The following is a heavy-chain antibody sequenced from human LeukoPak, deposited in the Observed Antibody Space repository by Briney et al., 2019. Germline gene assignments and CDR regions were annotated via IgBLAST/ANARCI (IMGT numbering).Heavy chain of an antibody. D-gene: IGHD3-16*01. V-gene: IGHV3-9*01. CDR2: ISWNSGSI. J-gene: IGHJ4*02. CDR1: GFTFDDYA. CDR3: AKGAYVWGSYEEPDY. Sequence: GGSLRLSCAASGFTFDDYAMPWVRQAPGKGLEWVSGISWNSGSIGYADSVKGRFTISRDNAKNSLYLQMNSLRAEDTALYYCAKGAYVWGSYEEPDYWGQGTLVTVSS.